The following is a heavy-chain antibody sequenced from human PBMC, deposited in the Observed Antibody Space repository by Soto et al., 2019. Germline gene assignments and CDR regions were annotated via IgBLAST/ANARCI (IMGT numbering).Heavy chain of an antibody. Sequence: ASVKVSCKASGYTFTNYDINWVRQATGQGLEWMGWMNPNSGNTGYAQKFLGRLTMTRNTSINTAYMELSSLRSEDTAVYYCARGPNYGDWLDYFDYWGRGTLVTVSS. D-gene: IGHD4-17*01. CDR1: GYTFTNYD. J-gene: IGHJ4*02. CDR3: ARGPNYGDWLDYFDY. V-gene: IGHV1-8*01. CDR2: MNPNSGNT.